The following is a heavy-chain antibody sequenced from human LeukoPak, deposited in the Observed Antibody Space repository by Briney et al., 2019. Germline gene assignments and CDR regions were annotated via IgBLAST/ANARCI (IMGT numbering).Heavy chain of an antibody. D-gene: IGHD1-26*01. CDR3: ARGVVKWELLACLDY. V-gene: IGHV1-69*01. Sequence: SVTVSCKASGGTFSSYAISWVRQAPGQGLEWMGGIIPIFGTANYAQKFQGRVTITADESTSTAYMELSSLRSEDTAVYYCARGVVKWELLACLDYWGQGTLVTVSS. J-gene: IGHJ4*02. CDR2: IIPIFGTA. CDR1: GGTFSSYA.